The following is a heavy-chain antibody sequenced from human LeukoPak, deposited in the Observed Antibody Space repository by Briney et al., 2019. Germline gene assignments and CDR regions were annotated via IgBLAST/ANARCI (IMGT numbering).Heavy chain of an antibody. CDR3: AREVRTYYYGSGSLGGIVNWFDP. V-gene: IGHV1-2*02. D-gene: IGHD3-10*01. Sequence: ASVKVSCKASGYTFTGYYMHWVRQAPGQGLEWMGWINPNSGGTNYAQKFQGRVTMTRDTSISTAYMELSRLRSDDTAVYYCAREVRTYYYGSGSLGGIVNWFDPWGQGTLVTVSS. CDR1: GYTFTGYY. J-gene: IGHJ5*02. CDR2: INPNSGGT.